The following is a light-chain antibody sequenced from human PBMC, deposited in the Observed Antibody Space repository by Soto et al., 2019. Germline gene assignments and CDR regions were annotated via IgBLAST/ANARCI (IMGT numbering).Light chain of an antibody. Sequence: DIQLTQSPSFLSASVGDRVIITCRSSQGISRFLAWYQQKPGKAPNLLIYAASTLQSVVPSRFSGSGSGTEFTLTIRSLQPEDFATYYCQQLNSYPLTFGGGTKVEIK. CDR2: AAS. V-gene: IGKV1-9*01. CDR3: QQLNSYPLT. J-gene: IGKJ4*01. CDR1: QGISRF.